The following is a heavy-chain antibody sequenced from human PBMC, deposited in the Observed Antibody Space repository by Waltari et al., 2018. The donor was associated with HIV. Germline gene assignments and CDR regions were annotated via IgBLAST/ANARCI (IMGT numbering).Heavy chain of an antibody. D-gene: IGHD3-3*02. CDR2: IYSSGDA. CDR1: GLSVSSNY. V-gene: IGHV3-53*02. Sequence: EVQLVETGGGLIQPGGSLRLSCAASGLSVSSNYMNWVRQAPGKGLEWVSVIYSSGDAYYADFVKGRFTISRDNSKNTLYLQMNSLRAEDTAVYYCARVRSIMGRFLGFDYWGQGTLVTVSS. J-gene: IGHJ4*02. CDR3: ARVRSIMGRFLGFDY.